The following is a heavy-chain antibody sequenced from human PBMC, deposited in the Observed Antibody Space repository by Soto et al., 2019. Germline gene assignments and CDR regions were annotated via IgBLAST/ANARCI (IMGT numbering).Heavy chain of an antibody. Sequence: ASVKVSCKASGGTFSSYAISWVRQAPGQGLEWMGGIIPIFGTANYAQKFQGRVTITADESTSTAYMELSSLRSEDTAVYYCARDGGDIVLVPAAIPYYYYGMDVWGQGTTVTVSS. D-gene: IGHD2-2*01. CDR2: IIPIFGTA. J-gene: IGHJ6*02. CDR3: ARDGGDIVLVPAAIPYYYYGMDV. V-gene: IGHV1-69*13. CDR1: GGTFSSYA.